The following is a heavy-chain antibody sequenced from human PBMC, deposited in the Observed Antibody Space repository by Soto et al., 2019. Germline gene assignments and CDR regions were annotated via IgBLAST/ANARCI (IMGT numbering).Heavy chain of an antibody. D-gene: IGHD3-22*01. CDR2: IYYSGST. V-gene: IGHV4-31*03. CDR3: ARAPITMIVVVAVLDYGMDV. Sequence: SETLSLTCTVSGGSISSGGYYWSWIRQHPGKGLEWIGYIYYSGSTYYNPSLKSRVTISVDTSKNQFSLKLSSVTAADTAVYYCARAPITMIVVVAVLDYGMDVWGQGTTVTVSS. CDR1: GGSISSGGYY. J-gene: IGHJ6*02.